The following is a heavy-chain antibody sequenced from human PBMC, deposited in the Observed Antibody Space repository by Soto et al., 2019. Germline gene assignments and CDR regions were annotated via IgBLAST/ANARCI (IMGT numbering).Heavy chain of an antibody. CDR2: IIPIFGTA. D-gene: IGHD3-9*01. Sequence: SVKVSCKASGGNFASYAIFWVRQAPGQGLEWMGGIIPIFGTATYAQRYQDRVTIKADKSTNTAYMELNSLRFEDTAVYYCARSEGGYFYGMDVWGQGTTVTVSS. CDR1: GGNFASYA. V-gene: IGHV1-69*06. J-gene: IGHJ6*02. CDR3: ARSEGGYFYGMDV.